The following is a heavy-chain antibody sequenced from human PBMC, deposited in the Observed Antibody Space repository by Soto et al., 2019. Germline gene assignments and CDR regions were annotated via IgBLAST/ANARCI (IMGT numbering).Heavy chain of an antibody. J-gene: IGHJ4*02. CDR3: ARQGKNVQTSRKTFVWARYYFDC. D-gene: IGHD1-1*01. CDR1: GYSFTSYW. V-gene: IGHV5-51*01. Sequence: PGESLKISCRGSGYSFTSYWIGWVRQMPWKGLEWMGIIYPGDSDTRYSPSFQGQVTISADKSISTAYLQWSSLKASDTAMYYCARQGKNVQTSRKTFVWARYYFDCWGQGTLVSVSS. CDR2: IYPGDSDT.